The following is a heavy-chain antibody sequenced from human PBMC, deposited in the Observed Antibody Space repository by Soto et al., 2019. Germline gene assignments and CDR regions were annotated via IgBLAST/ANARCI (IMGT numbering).Heavy chain of an antibody. CDR3: ARGAGINDYGDFPVNYYHYCYMDV. CDR1: GYTFTSYD. CDR2: MNPNSGNT. Sequence: ASVKVSCKASGYTFTSYDINWVRQATGQGLEWMGWMNPNSGNTGYAQKFQGRVTMTRNTSISTAYMELSSLRSEDTAVYYCARGAGINDYGDFPVNYYHYCYMDVWGKGTTVTVSS. D-gene: IGHD4-17*01. V-gene: IGHV1-8*01. J-gene: IGHJ6*03.